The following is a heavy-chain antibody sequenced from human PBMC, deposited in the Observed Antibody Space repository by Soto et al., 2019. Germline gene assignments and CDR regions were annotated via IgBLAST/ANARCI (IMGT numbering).Heavy chain of an antibody. CDR1: RFTFSRYA. CDR3: AKGTAASGASGFDY. CDR2: LSGSGLST. D-gene: IGHD6-13*01. J-gene: IGHJ4*02. Sequence: EVQLLESGGGLVQPGGSLRLSCAASRFTFSRYAMSWVRQAPGKGLEWVSTLSGSGLSTHYADSVQGRFTISRDNSMISRYLQMNSPSVEDTAVYSCAKGTAASGASGFDYWGLGTLVTVSS. V-gene: IGHV3-23*01.